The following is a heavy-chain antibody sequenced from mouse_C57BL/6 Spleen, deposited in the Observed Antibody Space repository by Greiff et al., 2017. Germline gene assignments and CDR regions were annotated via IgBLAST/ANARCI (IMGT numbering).Heavy chain of an antibody. CDR3: ARGDYSNYPDY. D-gene: IGHD2-5*01. CDR2: IYPRSGNT. CDR1: GYTFTSYG. Sequence: VQLVESGAELARPGASVKLSCKASGYTFTSYGISWVKQSTGQGLEWIGEIYPRSGNTYYNEKFKGKATLTADKSSSTAYMELRSLTSEDSAVYFCARGDYSNYPDYWGQGTTLTVSS. V-gene: IGHV1-81*01. J-gene: IGHJ2*01.